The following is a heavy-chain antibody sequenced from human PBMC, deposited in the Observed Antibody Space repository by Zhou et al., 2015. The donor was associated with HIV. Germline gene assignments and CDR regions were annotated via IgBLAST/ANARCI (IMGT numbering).Heavy chain of an antibody. CDR1: GYTFTSYY. J-gene: IGHJ4*02. CDR2: INPSGGST. CDR3: AREGSGGDYADRDFDY. V-gene: IGHV1-46*01. D-gene: IGHD4-17*01. Sequence: QVQLVQSGAEVKKPGASVKVSCKASGYTFTSYYMHWVRQAPGQGLEWMGIINPSGGSTSYAQKFQGRVTMTRDTSTSTVYMELSSLRSEDTAVYYCAREGSGGDYADRDFDYWGQGTLVTVSS.